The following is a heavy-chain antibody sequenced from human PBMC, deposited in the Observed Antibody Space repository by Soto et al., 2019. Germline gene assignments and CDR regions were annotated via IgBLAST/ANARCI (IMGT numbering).Heavy chain of an antibody. CDR1: GYTFTSYY. CDR2: INPSGGST. CDR3: ASLNFDGTRGYYYYGMDV. V-gene: IGHV1-46*01. Sequence: ASVKVSCKASGYTFTSYYMHWVRQAPGQGLEWMGIINPSGGSTSYAQKFQGRVTMTRDTSTSTVYMELSSLRSEDTAVYYCASLNFDGTRGYYYYGMDVWSQGTTVTVSS. D-gene: IGHD3-9*01. J-gene: IGHJ6*02.